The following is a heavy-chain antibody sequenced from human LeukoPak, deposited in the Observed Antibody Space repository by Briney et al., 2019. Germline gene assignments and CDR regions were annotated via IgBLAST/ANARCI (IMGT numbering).Heavy chain of an antibody. J-gene: IGHJ3*02. CDR3: ARAYCSSTSCYYAFDI. CDR1: GCSISNY. CDR2: IYTSEST. D-gene: IGHD2-2*01. V-gene: IGHV4-4*07. Sequence: SETLSLTCTVSGCSISNYWRWIGQPAGKGREWIGRIYTSESTNYNPSLKSRVSMSVDTSKNQFSLKLSSVTAADTAVYYCARAYCSSTSCYYAFDIWGQGTMVTVSS.